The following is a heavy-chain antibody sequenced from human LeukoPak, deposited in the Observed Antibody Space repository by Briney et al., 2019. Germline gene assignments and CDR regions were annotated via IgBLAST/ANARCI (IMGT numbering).Heavy chain of an antibody. CDR3: ARRPRDTSGYYLGAFEA. J-gene: IGHJ3*01. V-gene: IGHV3-23*01. CDR2: IGASGGDT. CDR1: GFIFSTYA. Sequence: GGSLTLSCEVSGFIFSTYAMTWVRQAPGKGLEWVSAIGASGGDTYYSDSAKGRFTISRDNSKSTLYLHMSSLRAEDTAVYFCARRPRDTSGYYLGAFEAWGQGTTVTVSS. D-gene: IGHD3-22*01.